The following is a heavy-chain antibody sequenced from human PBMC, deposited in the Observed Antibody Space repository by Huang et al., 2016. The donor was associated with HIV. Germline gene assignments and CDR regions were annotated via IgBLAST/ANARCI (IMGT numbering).Heavy chain of an antibody. CDR1: GFTFSTYN. J-gene: IGHJ3*02. CDR3: ARFGSYYYGSGSYLDAFDI. D-gene: IGHD3-10*01. Sequence: EVQLMESGGGLVQPGGSLRISCAASGFTFSTYNMNWVRPAPGNVLDWVSYMTSSSGSIYYADSVKGRFTISRDNAKNSLYLQMNSLRAEDTAVYYCARFGSYYYGSGSYLDAFDIWGQGTMVTVSS. V-gene: IGHV3-48*01. CDR2: MTSSSGSI.